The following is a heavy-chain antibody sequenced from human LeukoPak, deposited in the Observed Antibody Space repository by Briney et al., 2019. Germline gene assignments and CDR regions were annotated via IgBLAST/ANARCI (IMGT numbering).Heavy chain of an antibody. CDR2: IYYSGST. CDR3: ARGLYYDFDAFDI. CDR1: GGSISSSSYY. D-gene: IGHD3-3*01. Sequence: PSETLSLTCTVFGGSISSSSYYWGWIRQPPGKGLEWIGSIYYSGSTYYNPSLKSRVTISVDTSKNQFSLKLSSVTAADTAVYYCARGLYYDFDAFDIWGQGTMVTVSS. V-gene: IGHV4-39*01. J-gene: IGHJ3*02.